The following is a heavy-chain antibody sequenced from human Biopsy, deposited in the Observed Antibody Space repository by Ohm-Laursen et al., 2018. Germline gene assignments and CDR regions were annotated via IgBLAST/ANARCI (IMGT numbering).Heavy chain of an antibody. CDR1: GFTFSNSG. V-gene: IGHV3-30*18. CDR2: ISYDGSKT. Sequence: SLRLSCAASGFTFSNSGMHRVRQAPGKGLEWVAAISYDGSKTDYGDSVKGRLNISRDNSKNTLDLQMSSLRVEDTAVYFCAKDKGTFNFYYYGMDVWAQGPTVTASS. CDR3: AKDKGTFNFYYYGMDV. D-gene: IGHD2/OR15-2a*01. J-gene: IGHJ6*02.